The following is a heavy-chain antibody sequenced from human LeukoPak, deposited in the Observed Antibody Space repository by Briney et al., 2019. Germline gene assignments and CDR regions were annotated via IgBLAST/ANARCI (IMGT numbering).Heavy chain of an antibody. V-gene: IGHV3-53*01. D-gene: IGHD1-1*01. Sequence: GGSLRLSCAASGFTVSSNYMNWVRQAPGKGPEWVSVIYSGGPTYYADSVKGRFTISRDNSKNTLYLQMNSLRAEDTAIYYCAKDPDPRGYNNGRGFDYWGQGTLVTVSS. CDR1: GFTVSSNY. CDR2: IYSGGPT. CDR3: AKDPDPRGYNNGRGFDY. J-gene: IGHJ4*02.